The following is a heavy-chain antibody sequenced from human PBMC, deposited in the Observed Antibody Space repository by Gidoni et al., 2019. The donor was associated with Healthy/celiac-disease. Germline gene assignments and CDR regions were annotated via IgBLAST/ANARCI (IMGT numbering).Heavy chain of an antibody. CDR2: INHSGST. CDR3: ARDGDYYDSSGYIAIDY. J-gene: IGHJ4*02. D-gene: IGHD3-22*01. Sequence: QVQLQQWGAGLLKPSETLSLTCAVYGGSFSGYYWSWIRQPPGKGLEWIGEINHSGSTNYNPSLKSRVTISVDTSKNQFSLKLSSVTAADTAVYYCARDGDYYDSSGYIAIDYWGQGTLVTVSS. V-gene: IGHV4-34*01. CDR1: GGSFSGYY.